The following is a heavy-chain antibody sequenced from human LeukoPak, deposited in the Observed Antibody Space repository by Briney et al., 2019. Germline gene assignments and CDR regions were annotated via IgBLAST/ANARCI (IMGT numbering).Heavy chain of an antibody. CDR2: IRYDGSNK. V-gene: IGHV3-30*02. D-gene: IGHD5-18*01. Sequence: PGGSLRLSCAASGFTFSNYGMHWVRQAPGKGLEWVAFIRYDGSNKYYADSVKGRFTISRDNSKNTLYLQMNSLRAEDTAVYYCAKDFGYSYGRLFDYWGQGTLVTVSS. CDR1: GFTFSNYG. J-gene: IGHJ4*02. CDR3: AKDFGYSYGRLFDY.